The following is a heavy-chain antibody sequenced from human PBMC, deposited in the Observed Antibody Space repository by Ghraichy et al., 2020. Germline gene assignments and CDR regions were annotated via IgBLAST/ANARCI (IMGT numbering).Heavy chain of an antibody. CDR3: ARSIVGATNAFDI. V-gene: IGHV4-39*02. J-gene: IGHJ3*02. Sequence: SETLSLTCTVSGGSISSSSYYWGWIRQPPGKGLEWIGTIYYSGSTYYNPSLKSRLTISVDTSKNHFSLKLSSVTAADTAVYYCARSIVGATNAFDIGGQGTMVTVSS. CDR2: IYYSGST. CDR1: GGSISSSSYY. D-gene: IGHD1-26*01.